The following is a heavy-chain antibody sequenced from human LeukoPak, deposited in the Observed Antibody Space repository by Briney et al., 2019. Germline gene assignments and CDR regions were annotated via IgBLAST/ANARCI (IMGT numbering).Heavy chain of an antibody. D-gene: IGHD5-18*01. CDR1: GYTLTELS. CDR2: FDPEDGER. Sequence: ASVKVSCKVSGYTLTELSMHWVRQAPGKGLEWRGGFDPEDGERIYAQKFQGRVTMTEDTSTDTAYMELSSLRSEDTAVYYCATYHPDTAMLAGMDVWGKGTTVTVSS. V-gene: IGHV1-24*01. CDR3: ATYHPDTAMLAGMDV. J-gene: IGHJ6*04.